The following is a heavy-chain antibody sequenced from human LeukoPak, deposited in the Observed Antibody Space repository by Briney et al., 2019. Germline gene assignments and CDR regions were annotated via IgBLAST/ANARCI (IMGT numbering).Heavy chain of an antibody. CDR3: ARGLGHY. J-gene: IGHJ4*02. V-gene: IGHV3-7*01. D-gene: IGHD3-16*01. CDR1: GLTFDSVP. Sequence: GGPLGPSFLVPGLTFDSVPMTWFRQPPGKGLEWVAAISPDGPDEYYVDSVKGRFTISRDNANKSLYLQMNNLRVDDMAVYYCARGLGHYWGQGALVTVSS. CDR2: ISPDGPDE.